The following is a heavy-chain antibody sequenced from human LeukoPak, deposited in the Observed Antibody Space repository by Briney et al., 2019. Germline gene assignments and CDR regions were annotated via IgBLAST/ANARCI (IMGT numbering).Heavy chain of an antibody. V-gene: IGHV1-2*02. CDR1: GYTFTGYY. CDR2: INPNSGTT. D-gene: IGHD6-19*01. CDR3: ARDDGVADGNWFDP. J-gene: IGHJ5*02. Sequence: ASVKVSCKASGYTFTGYYMHWVRQAPGQGLEWMGWINPNSGTTNYAQKLQGRVTMTRDTSISTAYMELSRLRSDDTAVYYCARDDGVADGNWFDPWGQGTLVTVSS.